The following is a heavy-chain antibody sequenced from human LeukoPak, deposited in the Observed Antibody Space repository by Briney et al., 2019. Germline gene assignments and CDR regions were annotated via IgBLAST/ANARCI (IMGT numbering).Heavy chain of an antibody. CDR3: ARGADDGYMDV. V-gene: IGHV4-59*01. Sequence: PSETLSLTCTVSGGSISSYYWSWIRQPPGKGLEWIGYIYYSGSTNYNPSLKSRVTISVDTSKNQFSLKLSSVTAADTAVYYCARGADDGYMDVWGKGTTVTVSS. J-gene: IGHJ6*03. D-gene: IGHD1-1*01. CDR2: IYYSGST. CDR1: GGSISSYY.